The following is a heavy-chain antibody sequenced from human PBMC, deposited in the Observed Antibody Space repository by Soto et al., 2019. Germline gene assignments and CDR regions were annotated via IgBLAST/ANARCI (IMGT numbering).Heavy chain of an antibody. CDR1: GGSISSGGYY. CDR3: ARLDDSSGHYIDY. J-gene: IGHJ4*02. Sequence: SEALSLTCTVSGGSISSGGYYWSLIRQHPGKGLEWIGYIYYSGSTYYNPSLKSRVTISVDTSKNQFSLKLSSVTAADTAVYYCARLDDSSGHYIDYWDQGTLVTVSS. CDR2: IYYSGST. V-gene: IGHV4-31*03. D-gene: IGHD3-22*01.